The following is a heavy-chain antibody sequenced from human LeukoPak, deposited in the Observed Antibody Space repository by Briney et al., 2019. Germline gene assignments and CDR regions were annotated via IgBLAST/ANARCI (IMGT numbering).Heavy chain of an antibody. CDR1: GFTFSSYG. J-gene: IGHJ4*02. CDR2: IRYDGSNK. Sequence: PGGSLRLSCAASGFTFSSYGMHWVRQAPGKGLEWVVFIRYDGSNKYYADSVKGRFTISRDHSKNTLYLQMNSLRAEDTAVYYCAKDDYYDSSGSWGGYWGQGTLVTVSS. CDR3: AKDDYYDSSGSWGGY. V-gene: IGHV3-30*02. D-gene: IGHD3-22*01.